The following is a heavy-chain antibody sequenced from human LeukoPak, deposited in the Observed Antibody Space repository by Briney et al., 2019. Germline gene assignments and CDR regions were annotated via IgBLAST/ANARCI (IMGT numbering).Heavy chain of an antibody. D-gene: IGHD4-17*01. J-gene: IGHJ5*02. CDR2: INHSGST. V-gene: IGHV4-34*01. CDR3: TRDTGTTGEVKFDP. Sequence: SETLSLTCAVYGGSFSGYYWSWIRQPPGKGLEWIGEINHSGSTNYNPSLKSRVTMSVDTSKNQFSLKLSSVTAADTAVYFCTRDTGTTGEVKFDPWGQGTLVTVSS. CDR1: GGSFSGYY.